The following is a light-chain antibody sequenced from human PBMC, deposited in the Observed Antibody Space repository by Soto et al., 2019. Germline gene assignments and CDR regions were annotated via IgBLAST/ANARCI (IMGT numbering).Light chain of an antibody. V-gene: IGKV3-15*01. Sequence: EIVMTQSPATLSVSPGERATLSCRASQSVSSNLAWYQQKPGQAPRLLIYGASTRATVIAARFSGSGSGTEFTLTMSSLQSEDFAVYYCQQYNNWWTFGQGTKVEIK. CDR1: QSVSSN. J-gene: IGKJ1*01. CDR2: GAS. CDR3: QQYNNWWT.